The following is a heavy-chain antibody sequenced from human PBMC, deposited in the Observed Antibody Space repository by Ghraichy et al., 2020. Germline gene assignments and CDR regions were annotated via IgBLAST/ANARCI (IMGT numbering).Heavy chain of an antibody. Sequence: GGSLRLSCAASGFTFSSYAMSWVRQAPGKGLEWVSAISGSGGSTYYADSVKGRFTISRDNSKNTLYLQMNSLRAEDTAVYYCAKDLFFSSGYMSGDAFDIWGQGTMVTVSS. J-gene: IGHJ3*02. V-gene: IGHV3-23*01. D-gene: IGHD3-22*01. CDR3: AKDLFFSSGYMSGDAFDI. CDR1: GFTFSSYA. CDR2: ISGSGGST.